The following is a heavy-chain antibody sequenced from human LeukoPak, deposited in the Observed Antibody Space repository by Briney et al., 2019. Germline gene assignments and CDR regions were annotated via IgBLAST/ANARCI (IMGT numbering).Heavy chain of an antibody. Sequence: GGSLRLSCAASGFTFSSYSMNWVRQAPGKGLDWVSYISSSGSNIHYADSVKGRFTISRDNVKNSLYLQMNSLRAEDTAVYYCARGGGIAASGTPHRGQGTLVTVSS. CDR2: ISSSGSNI. D-gene: IGHD6-13*01. J-gene: IGHJ4*02. CDR3: ARGGGIAASGTPH. CDR1: GFTFSSYS. V-gene: IGHV3-48*01.